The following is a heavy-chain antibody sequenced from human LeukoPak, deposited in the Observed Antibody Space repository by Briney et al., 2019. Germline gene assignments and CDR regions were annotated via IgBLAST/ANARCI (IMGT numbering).Heavy chain of an antibody. CDR1: GDTFSSYA. CDR3: ARGGGFGELLYGDYFDY. CDR2: IIPIFGTA. Sequence: ASVKVSCKASGDTFSSYAISWVRQAPGQGLEWMGGIIPIFGTANYAQKFQGRVTITADESTSTAYMELSSLRSEDTAVYYCARGGGFGELLYGDYFDYWGQGTLVTVSS. D-gene: IGHD3-10*01. V-gene: IGHV1-69*13. J-gene: IGHJ4*02.